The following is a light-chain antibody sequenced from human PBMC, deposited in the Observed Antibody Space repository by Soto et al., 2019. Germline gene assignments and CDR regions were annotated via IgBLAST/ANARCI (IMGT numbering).Light chain of an antibody. J-gene: IGKJ3*01. CDR1: QGINNY. Sequence: DIQLTQSPSFLSASVGDRVTITCRASQGINNYLGWYQQKPGKAPKLLIYAASTLQSGVTSRFSGSGSGTEFTLTISSLQPEDFATYYCQQLNSSPITFGPGTKVDI. CDR2: AAS. V-gene: IGKV1-9*01. CDR3: QQLNSSPIT.